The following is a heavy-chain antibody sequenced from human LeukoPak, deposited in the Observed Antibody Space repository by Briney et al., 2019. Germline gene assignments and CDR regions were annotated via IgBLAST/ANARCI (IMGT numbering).Heavy chain of an antibody. V-gene: IGHV4-4*07. J-gene: IGHJ3*02. Sequence: SETLSLTCTVSGGSISSYYWSWIRQPAGKGLEWIGRIYTSGSTNYNPSLKSRVTMSVDTSKNQFSLKLSSVIAADTAVYYCARLKWEEDAFDIWGQGTMVTVSS. CDR1: GGSISSYY. D-gene: IGHD1-26*01. CDR2: IYTSGST. CDR3: ARLKWEEDAFDI.